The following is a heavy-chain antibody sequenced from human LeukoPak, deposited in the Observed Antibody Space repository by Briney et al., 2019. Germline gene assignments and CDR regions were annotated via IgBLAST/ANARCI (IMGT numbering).Heavy chain of an antibody. D-gene: IGHD5-18*01. CDR1: GFTVSSNY. J-gene: IGHJ4*02. CDR3: ARAGSYGTLDY. V-gene: IGHV3-66*01. Sequence: GGSLRLSCAASGFTVSSNYMSWVRQAPGKGLEWVSVIYSGGSTYYADSVQGRFTISRDNSKNTLYLQMNSLRAEDTAVYYCARAGSYGTLDYWGQGTLVTVSS. CDR2: IYSGGST.